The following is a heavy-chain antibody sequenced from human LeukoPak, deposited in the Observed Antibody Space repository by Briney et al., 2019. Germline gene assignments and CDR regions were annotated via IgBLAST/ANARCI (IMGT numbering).Heavy chain of an antibody. D-gene: IGHD5-12*01. J-gene: IGHJ4*02. CDR2: IIPILGLA. Sequence: ASVKVSCKASGGTFSSYTLSWVRQAPGQGLEWMGRIIPILGLANYAQKFQGRVTITADKSTSTAYMELSSLRSEDTAVYYCARGIRGSDYWGQGTLVTVSS. V-gene: IGHV1-69*02. CDR3: ARGIRGSDY. CDR1: GGTFSSYT.